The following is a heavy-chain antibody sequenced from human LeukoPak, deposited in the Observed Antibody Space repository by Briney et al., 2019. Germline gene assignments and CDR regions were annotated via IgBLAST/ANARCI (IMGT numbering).Heavy chain of an antibody. V-gene: IGHV3-74*01. CDR3: ARVRSVGGNPHAFNI. CDR1: GFTFSSYW. CDR2: IDSDGSNA. Sequence: GSLRLSCAASGFTFSSYWMHWVRQAPGKGLVWVSRIDSDGSNANYADSVKGRFTISRDNAKNSLYLQMNSLRVEDTALHYCARVRSVGGNPHAFNIWGQGTMVTVSS. J-gene: IGHJ3*02. D-gene: IGHD4-23*01.